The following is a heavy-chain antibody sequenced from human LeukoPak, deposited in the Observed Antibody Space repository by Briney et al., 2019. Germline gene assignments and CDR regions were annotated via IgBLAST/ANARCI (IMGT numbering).Heavy chain of an antibody. CDR3: AKDLYYYDSSGYYSPDY. Sequence: GGSLRLSCAASGFTFDDYAMHWVRHAPGRGLEWVSLIRGDGGSTYYADSVKGRFTISRDNSKNSLYLQMNSLRTEDTALYYCAKDLYYYDSSGYYSPDYWGQGTLVTVSS. CDR2: IRGDGGST. J-gene: IGHJ4*02. CDR1: GFTFDDYA. V-gene: IGHV3-43*02. D-gene: IGHD3-22*01.